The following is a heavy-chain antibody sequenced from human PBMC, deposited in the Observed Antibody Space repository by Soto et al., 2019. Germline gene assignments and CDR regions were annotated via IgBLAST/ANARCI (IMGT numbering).Heavy chain of an antibody. CDR2: IYHVGNT. Sequence: QLQESVSGLVKPSETLSLTCTVSGDSISSGRYSWTWIRQPPGKGLEWIGYIYHVGNTFYNTSLKSRAALAVDKSKNQFFLRLNSVTAADTAMYYCARGITGTMFDYWGQGILVTVSS. D-gene: IGHD1-7*01. J-gene: IGHJ4*02. CDR1: GDSISSGRYS. CDR3: ARGITGTMFDY. V-gene: IGHV4-30-2*01.